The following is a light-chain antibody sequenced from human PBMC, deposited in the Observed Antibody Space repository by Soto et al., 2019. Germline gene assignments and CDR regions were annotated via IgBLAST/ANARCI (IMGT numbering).Light chain of an antibody. CDR3: HQYSNWPPWT. CDR2: RAS. J-gene: IGKJ1*01. Sequence: EIVMTQSPATLAVSPGDTATLSCRASQSLGGNLAWYQQKPGQAPRLLIFRASSRAKGVPARFSASGSGTELTLTISGLQSEDFAVYYCHQYSNWPPWTFGPGTKVEIK. CDR1: QSLGGN. V-gene: IGKV3-15*01.